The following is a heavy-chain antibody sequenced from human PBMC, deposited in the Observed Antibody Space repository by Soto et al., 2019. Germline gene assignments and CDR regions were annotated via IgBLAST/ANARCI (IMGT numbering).Heavy chain of an antibody. J-gene: IGHJ5*02. CDR1: GGSFSGYY. V-gene: IGHV4-34*01. D-gene: IGHD3-9*01. CDR3: ARAKYYDILTGYSWFDP. CDR2: INHSGST. Sequence: SETLSLTCAVYGGSFSGYYWSWIRQPPGKGLEWIGEINHSGSTNYNPSLKSRVTISVDTSKNQFSLKLSSVTAADTAVYYCARAKYYDILTGYSWFDPWGQVTLVSVS.